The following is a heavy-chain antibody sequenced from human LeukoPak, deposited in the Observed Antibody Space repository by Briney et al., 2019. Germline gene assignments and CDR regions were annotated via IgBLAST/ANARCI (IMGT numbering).Heavy chain of an antibody. Sequence: GGSLRLSCAASGFTFSSYGMHWVRQAPGKGLEWVAVIWYDGSNKYYADSVKGRFTISRDNSKNTLYLQMNSLRTEDTAVYYCASPGEMAIVTSHFDYWGQGTLVTVSS. J-gene: IGHJ4*02. V-gene: IGHV3-30*19. D-gene: IGHD5-24*01. CDR2: IWYDGSNK. CDR3: ASPGEMAIVTSHFDY. CDR1: GFTFSSYG.